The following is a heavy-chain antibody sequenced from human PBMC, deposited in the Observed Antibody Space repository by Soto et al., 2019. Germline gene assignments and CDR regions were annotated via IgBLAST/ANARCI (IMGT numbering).Heavy chain of an antibody. Sequence: QVQLVESGGGVVQPGRSLRLSCAASGFTFSSYAMHWVRQAPGKGLEWVAVISYDGSNKYYADSVKGRFTISRDNSKNTLYRQMNSLRAEDTAVYYCARDSSSVAAIDYWGQGTLVTVSS. CDR2: ISYDGSNK. D-gene: IGHD6-19*01. CDR1: GFTFSSYA. J-gene: IGHJ4*02. CDR3: ARDSSSVAAIDY. V-gene: IGHV3-30-3*01.